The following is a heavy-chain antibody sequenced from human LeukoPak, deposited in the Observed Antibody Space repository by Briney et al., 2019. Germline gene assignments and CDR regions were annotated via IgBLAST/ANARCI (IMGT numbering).Heavy chain of an antibody. J-gene: IGHJ4*02. V-gene: IGHV3-9*01. Sequence: GGSLRLSCAASGFTFDDYAMHWVRQAPGKGLEWVSGISWNSGSIGYADSVKGRFTISRDNAKNSLYLQMNSLRAEDTALYYCAKDTFDYWGQGTLVTVSS. CDR1: GFTFDDYA. CDR3: AKDTFDY. CDR2: ISWNSGSI.